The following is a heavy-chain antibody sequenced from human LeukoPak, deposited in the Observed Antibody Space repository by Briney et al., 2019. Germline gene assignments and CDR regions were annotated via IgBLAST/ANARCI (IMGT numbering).Heavy chain of an antibody. D-gene: IGHD1-26*01. V-gene: IGHV4-59*01. CDR2: MYYSGRT. J-gene: IGHJ6*02. CDR1: GGSIGSYY. CDR3: ARTFSESYYYYGLDV. Sequence: SETLSLTCTVSGGSIGSYYWSWIRQPPGEGLEWIGYMYYSGRTNYNPSLKSRVTISVDTSKNQFSLKLSSVTAADTAVYYCARTFSESYYYYGLDVWGQGTTVTVSS.